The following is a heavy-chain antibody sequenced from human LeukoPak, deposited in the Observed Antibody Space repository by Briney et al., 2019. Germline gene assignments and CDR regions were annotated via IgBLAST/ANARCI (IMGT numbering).Heavy chain of an antibody. D-gene: IGHD1-14*01. CDR3: ALTEPDRYYYYMDV. V-gene: IGHV4-59*01. CDR2: IYYSGST. J-gene: IGHJ6*03. Sequence: SETLSLTCTVSGGSISSYYWSWIRQPPGKGLEWIGYIYYSGSTNYNPSLKSRVTISVDTSKNQFSLKLSSVTAADTGVYYCALTEPDRYYYYMDVWGKGTTVTVSS. CDR1: GGSISSYY.